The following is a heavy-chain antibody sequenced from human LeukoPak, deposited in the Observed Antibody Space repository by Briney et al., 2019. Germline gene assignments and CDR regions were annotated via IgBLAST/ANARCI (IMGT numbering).Heavy chain of an antibody. V-gene: IGHV3-23*01. CDR1: GFQFRANA. J-gene: IGHJ4*02. Sequence: GGSLRLSCAVSGFQFRANAMSWVRQAPGKGLEWVSSISLSGDDTYYADSVKGRFTISRDNAKNTLYLQMNSLRAEDTAVYYCARVGDYGDSGTFDYWGQGTLVTVSS. CDR3: ARVGDYGDSGTFDY. CDR2: ISLSGDDT. D-gene: IGHD4-17*01.